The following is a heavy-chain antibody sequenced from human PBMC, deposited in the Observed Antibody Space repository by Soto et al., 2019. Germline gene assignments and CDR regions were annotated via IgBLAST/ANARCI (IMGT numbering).Heavy chain of an antibody. CDR1: GLIFSDVW. Sequence: VGSLRLSCAASGLIFSDVWMTWVRQAPGKGLEWVGRIKTNPDDGTIAYAAPVRGRFTISRDDSKNTLYLQMTSLTPDHTGVYYCTTSNLGVDFWGQGNLVTVSS. CDR3: TTSNLGVDF. CDR2: IKTNPDDGTI. D-gene: IGHD1-1*01. J-gene: IGHJ4*02. V-gene: IGHV3-15*01.